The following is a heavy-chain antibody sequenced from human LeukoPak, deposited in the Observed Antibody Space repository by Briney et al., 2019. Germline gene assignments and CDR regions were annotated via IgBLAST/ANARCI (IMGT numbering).Heavy chain of an antibody. J-gene: IGHJ4*02. D-gene: IGHD1-26*01. CDR3: TTSGSHYGTSDY. CDR2: IKSKTDGGTT. CDR1: GFTFSNAW. Sequence: GGSLRLSCAASGFTFSNAWVSWVRQTPGKGLEWAGRIKSKTDGGTTDYAAPVKGRFTISRDDSKNALYLQMNSLKTEDTAVYYCTTSGSHYGTSDYWGQGTLVTVSS. V-gene: IGHV3-15*01.